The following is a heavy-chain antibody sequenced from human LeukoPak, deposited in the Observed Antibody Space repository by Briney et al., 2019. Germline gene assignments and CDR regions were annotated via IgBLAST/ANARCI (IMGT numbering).Heavy chain of an antibody. Sequence: ASVEVSCKASGYTFTSYGISWVRQAPGQGLEWMGWISAYNGNTNYAQKLQGRVTMTTDTSTSTAYMELSRLRSDDTAVYYCARDRLRLGYERTNWFDPWGQGTLVTVSS. J-gene: IGHJ5*02. V-gene: IGHV1-18*01. CDR3: ARDRLRLGYERTNWFDP. CDR1: GYTFTSYG. D-gene: IGHD2-15*01. CDR2: ISAYNGNT.